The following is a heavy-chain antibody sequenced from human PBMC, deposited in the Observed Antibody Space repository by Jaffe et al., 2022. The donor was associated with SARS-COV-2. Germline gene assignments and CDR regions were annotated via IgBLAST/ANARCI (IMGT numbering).Heavy chain of an antibody. Sequence: EMQLVESGGGLVQPGGSLRLSCAASGFTFSSYAMNWVRQAPGKGLEWVSAISGSGGRTYYADSVKGRFTISRDNSKKNLYLQMNTLRAEDTAVYYCAKDQRWDYYYMDVWGKGTTVTVSS. CDR3: AKDQRWDYYYMDV. J-gene: IGHJ6*03. D-gene: IGHD3-16*01. CDR1: GFTFSSYA. CDR2: ISGSGGRT. V-gene: IGHV3-23*04.